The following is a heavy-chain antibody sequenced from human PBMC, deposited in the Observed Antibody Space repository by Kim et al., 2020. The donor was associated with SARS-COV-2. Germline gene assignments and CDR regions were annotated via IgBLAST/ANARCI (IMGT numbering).Heavy chain of an antibody. J-gene: IGHJ6*02. D-gene: IGHD6-13*01. CDR2: IIPIFGTA. Sequence: SVKVSCKASGGTFSSYAISWVRQAPGQGLEWMGGIIPIFGTANYAQKFQGRVTITADESTSTAYMELSSLRSEDTAVYYCARDLMGIAAAGEYYYYYGMDVWGQGTTVTVSS. CDR1: GGTFSSYA. V-gene: IGHV1-69*13. CDR3: ARDLMGIAAAGEYYYYYGMDV.